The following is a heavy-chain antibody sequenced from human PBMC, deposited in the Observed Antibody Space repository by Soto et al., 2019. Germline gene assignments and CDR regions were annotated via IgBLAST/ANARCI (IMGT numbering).Heavy chain of an antibody. CDR1: GFSLSTSGVG. V-gene: IGHV2-5*02. CDR3: AHMGSYGSMFDY. J-gene: IGHJ4*02. CDR2: IYWDDDK. Sequence: SGPTLVNPTQTLTLTCTFSGFSLSTSGVGVGWIRQPPGKALEWLALIYWDDDKRYSPSLKSRLTITKDTSKNQVVLTMTNMDPVDTATYNCAHMGSYGSMFDYWGQGTLVTVSS. D-gene: IGHD5-18*01.